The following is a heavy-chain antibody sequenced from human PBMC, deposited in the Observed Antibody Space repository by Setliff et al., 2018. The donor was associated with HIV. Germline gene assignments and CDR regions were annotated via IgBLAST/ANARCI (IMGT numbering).Heavy chain of an antibody. CDR3: AKGPGYSSSWYYFNY. CDR1: GFTFSSYA. D-gene: IGHD6-13*01. Sequence: GGSLRLSCVASGFTFSSYAMSWVRQAPGKGLEWVSIASPSGGTTYYSDSVKGRFTISRDNSKSTLYLQMNSLRAEDTAVYYCAKGPGYSSSWYYFNYWGQGTLVTVSS. CDR2: ASPSGGTT. J-gene: IGHJ4*02. V-gene: IGHV3-23*01.